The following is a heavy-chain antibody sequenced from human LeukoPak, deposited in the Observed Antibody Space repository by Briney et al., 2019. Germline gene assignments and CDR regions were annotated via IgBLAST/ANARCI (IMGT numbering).Heavy chain of an antibody. CDR1: GFTLTTYV. J-gene: IGHJ4*02. CDR3: AKDGASITMVRGVIVDY. Sequence: GGSLRLSCAASGFTLTTYVMTWVRQAPGKGLEWVSAISGSGGTTYYADSVKGRFTISRDNSKNTLYLQMNSLRAEDTAVYYCAKDGASITMVRGVIVDYWGQGTLVTVSS. CDR2: ISGSGGTT. D-gene: IGHD3-10*01. V-gene: IGHV3-23*01.